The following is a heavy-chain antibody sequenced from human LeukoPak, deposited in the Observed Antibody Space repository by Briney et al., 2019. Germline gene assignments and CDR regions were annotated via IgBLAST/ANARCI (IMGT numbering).Heavy chain of an antibody. D-gene: IGHD3-16*02. CDR1: GGSISSYY. V-gene: IGHV4-59*01. CDR2: IYYSGST. J-gene: IGHJ5*02. Sequence: PSETLSLTCTVPGGSISSYYWSWIRQPPGKGLEWIGYIYYSGSTNYNPSLKSRVTISVDTSKNQFSLKLSSVTAADTAVYYCARYLETRWFDPWGQGTLVTVSS. CDR3: ARYLETRWFDP.